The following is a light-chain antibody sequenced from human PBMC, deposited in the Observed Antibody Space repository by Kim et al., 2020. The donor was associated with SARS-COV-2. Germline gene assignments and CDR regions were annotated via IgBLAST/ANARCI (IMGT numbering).Light chain of an antibody. Sequence: SYELTQPPSVSVSPGQTASITCSGDKLGDKYAFWYQQKPGQYPVLVIYQDSKRPSGIPERFSGSNSGNTATLTISGTQAMDEADYYCQAWDGSIVVFGGGTQLTVL. CDR2: QDS. CDR1: KLGDKY. J-gene: IGLJ2*01. CDR3: QAWDGSIVV. V-gene: IGLV3-1*01.